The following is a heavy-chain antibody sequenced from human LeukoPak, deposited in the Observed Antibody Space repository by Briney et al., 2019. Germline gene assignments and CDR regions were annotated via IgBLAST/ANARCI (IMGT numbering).Heavy chain of an antibody. CDR3: ARVRPTHIRSGRPFDY. V-gene: IGHV4-34*01. J-gene: IGHJ4*02. CDR1: GGSFSGYY. Sequence: SETLSLTCAVYGGSFSGYYWSWLRQPPGKGLEWIGEINHSGSTNYNPSLKSRVTISVDTSKNQFSLKLSSVTAADTAVYYCARVRPTHIRSGRPFDYWGQGTLVTVSS. CDR2: INHSGST. D-gene: IGHD1-26*01.